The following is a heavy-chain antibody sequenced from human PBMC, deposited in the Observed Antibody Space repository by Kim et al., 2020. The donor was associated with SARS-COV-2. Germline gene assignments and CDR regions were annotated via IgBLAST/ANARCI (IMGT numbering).Heavy chain of an antibody. CDR1: GGSISSYY. CDR3: ARVTIFRCPVENYYYMDV. V-gene: IGHV4-59*01. Sequence: SETLSLTCTVSGGSISSYYWSWIRQPPGKGLEWIGNIYYSGSTNYNPSLKSRVTISVDTSKNQFSLKLSSVPAADTAVYYCARVTIFRCPVENYYYMDVWGKGTTVTVSS. CDR2: IYYSGST. D-gene: IGHD3-10*01. J-gene: IGHJ6*03.